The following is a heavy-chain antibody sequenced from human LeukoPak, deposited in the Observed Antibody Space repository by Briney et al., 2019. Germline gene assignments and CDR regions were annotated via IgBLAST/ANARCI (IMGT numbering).Heavy chain of an antibody. J-gene: IGHJ4*02. CDR2: INHSGST. CDR3: VTYYFDSSGPKKNY. CDR1: GGSIRNSSFY. Sequence: SETLSLTCAVSGGSIRNSSFYWGWIRQPPGKGLEWIGEINHSGSTNYNPSLKSRVTISVDTSKKQFSLKLSSVTAADTAVYYCVTYYFDSSGPKKNYWGQGTLVTVSS. V-gene: IGHV4-39*07. D-gene: IGHD3-22*01.